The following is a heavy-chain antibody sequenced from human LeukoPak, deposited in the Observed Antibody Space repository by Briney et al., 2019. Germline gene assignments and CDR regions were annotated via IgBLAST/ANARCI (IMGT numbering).Heavy chain of an antibody. CDR2: VSGSGGTT. CDR1: GFIFSNYG. CDR3: VKDGRSSAPH. V-gene: IGHV3-23*01. D-gene: IGHD1-14*01. Sequence: PGGSLRLSCAASGFIFSNYGMSWVRQAPGRGLEWVAAVSGSGGTTYYADSVKGRFTISRDNSKNTLYLQMNRLRAEDTAVYFCVKDGRSSAPHWGQGTQVTVSS. J-gene: IGHJ4*02.